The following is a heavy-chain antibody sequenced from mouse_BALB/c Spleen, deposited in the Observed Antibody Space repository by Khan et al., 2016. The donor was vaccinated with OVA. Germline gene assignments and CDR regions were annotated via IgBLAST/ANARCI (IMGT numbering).Heavy chain of an antibody. V-gene: IGHV5-6*01. CDR1: GFTFSTYG. J-gene: IGHJ3*01. D-gene: IGHD1-1*01. CDR3: SILVYYDSRYGFAY. Sequence: EVELVESGGDFVRPGGSLKLSCAASGFTFSTYGMSWVRQTPDKRLEWVATINTGGAYTYYPDSVKGRFTISRDNAKNTLYLQLSSLTSEDTAIYYCSILVYYDSRYGFAYWGQGTLVTVSA. CDR2: INTGGAYT.